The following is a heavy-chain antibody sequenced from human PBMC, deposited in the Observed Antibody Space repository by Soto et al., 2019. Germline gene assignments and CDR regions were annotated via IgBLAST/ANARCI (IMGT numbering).Heavy chain of an antibody. CDR3: ARGPSGDKVDY. Sequence: QVQLQESGPRLVKPSQTLSLTCTVSDGSISSGAYSWSWIRQTPDKGLQWIGHIYNSGSTYDTYNNRSLNSRLTISIDMSENQFSLNLNSVTAADTAVYYCARGPSGDKVDYWGQGTLVTVSS. V-gene: IGHV4-30-4*01. CDR1: DGSISSGAYS. D-gene: IGHD7-27*01. J-gene: IGHJ4*02. CDR2: IYNSGSTYDT.